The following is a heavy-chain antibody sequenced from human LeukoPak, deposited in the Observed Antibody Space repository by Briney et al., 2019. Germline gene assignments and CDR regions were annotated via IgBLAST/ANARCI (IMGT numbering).Heavy chain of an antibody. CDR3: ARVRGRYGDYGNYMDV. Sequence: ASVKVSCKASGYTFTSYAMNWVRQAPGQGLEWMGWINTNTGNPTYAQGFTGRFVFSLDTSVSTAYLQISSLKAEDTAVYYCARVRGRYGDYGNYMDVWGKGTTVTVSS. CDR1: GYTFTSYA. CDR2: INTNTGNP. D-gene: IGHD4-17*01. V-gene: IGHV7-4-1*02. J-gene: IGHJ6*03.